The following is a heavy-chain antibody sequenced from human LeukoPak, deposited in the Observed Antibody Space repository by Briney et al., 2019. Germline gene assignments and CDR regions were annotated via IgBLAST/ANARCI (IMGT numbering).Heavy chain of an antibody. J-gene: IGHJ3*02. CDR1: GITFSRSA. V-gene: IGHV4-34*01. D-gene: IGHD3-16*01. Sequence: PGGSLRLSCAASGITFSRSAMHWIRQPPGKGLEWIGEINHSGSTNYNPSLKSRVTISVDTSKNQFSLKLSSVTAADTAVYYCARLTYYDYVWGSFNAFDIWGQGTMVTVSS. CDR3: ARLTYYDYVWGSFNAFDI. CDR2: INHSGST.